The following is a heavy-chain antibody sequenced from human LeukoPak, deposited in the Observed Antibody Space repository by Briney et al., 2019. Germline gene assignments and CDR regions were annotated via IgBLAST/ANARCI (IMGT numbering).Heavy chain of an antibody. CDR2: VSDSGGFT. CDR1: GFTFSSYA. V-gene: IGHV3-23*01. Sequence: PGGSLRLSCAASGFTFSSYAMSWVRQAPGKGLEWVSTVSDSGGFTYHADSVKGRFTISRDNSKSTLHLQMNSLRVEDTAIYYCAKRIAVAGKEDGFDIWGQGTMVTVSS. CDR3: AKRIAVAGKEDGFDI. J-gene: IGHJ3*02. D-gene: IGHD6-19*01.